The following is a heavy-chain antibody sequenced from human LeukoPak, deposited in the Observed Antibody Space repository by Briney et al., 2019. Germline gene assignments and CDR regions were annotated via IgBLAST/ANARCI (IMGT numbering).Heavy chain of an antibody. V-gene: IGHV4-30-4*08. CDR3: AREGHSSSSGY. CDR2: IYYSGST. Sequence: SETLSLTCTVSGGSISSGDYYWSWIRQPPGKGLEWIGYIYYSGSTYYNPSHKSRVTISVDTSKNQFSLKLSSVTAADTAVYYCAREGHSSSSGYWGQGTLVTVSS. CDR1: GGSISSGDYY. J-gene: IGHJ4*02. D-gene: IGHD6-6*01.